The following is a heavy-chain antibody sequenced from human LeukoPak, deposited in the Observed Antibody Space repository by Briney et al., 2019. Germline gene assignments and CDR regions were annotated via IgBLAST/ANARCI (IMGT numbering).Heavy chain of an antibody. J-gene: IGHJ3*02. CDR1: GYTFTGYY. CDR2: NNPNSGGT. Sequence: ASVKVSCKASGYTFTGYYMHWVRQAPGQGLEWMGWNNPNSGGTNYAQKFQGRVTMTRDTSISTAYMELSRLRSDDTAVYYCARPLRDLDAFDIWGQGTMVTVSS. V-gene: IGHV1-2*02. CDR3: ARPLRDLDAFDI.